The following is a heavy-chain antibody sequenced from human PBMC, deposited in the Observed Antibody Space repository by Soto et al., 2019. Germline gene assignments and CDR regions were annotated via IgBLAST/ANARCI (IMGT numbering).Heavy chain of an antibody. J-gene: IGHJ3*02. CDR3: AKVGGYCTNGVCYGFDI. V-gene: IGHV3-23*01. Sequence: EVQLLESGGGLVQRGGSLRLSCAASGFSFSRYDMNLVRQAPGKGLQWGSTISGSGDGTYYADSVKGRFTISRDNSKNTLYLQMNSLRAEDTAVYYCAKVGGYCTNGVCYGFDIWGQGTMVTVST. CDR1: GFSFSRYD. CDR2: ISGSGDGT. D-gene: IGHD2-8*01.